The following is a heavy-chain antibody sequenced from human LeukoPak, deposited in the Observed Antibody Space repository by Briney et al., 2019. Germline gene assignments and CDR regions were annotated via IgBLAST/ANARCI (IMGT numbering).Heavy chain of an antibody. J-gene: IGHJ4*02. D-gene: IGHD3-10*01. CDR3: ARDKKSGESSEIDY. CDR2: INRDGSTT. V-gene: IGHV3-74*03. CDR1: GFTFSNYW. Sequence: GGSLRLSCAASGFTFSNYWVHWVRQAPGKGLVWVSRINRDGSTTKYADSVKGRFTVSRDNAENTLNLQMNSLRAEDTAVYYCARDKKSGESSEIDYWGQGTLVTVSS.